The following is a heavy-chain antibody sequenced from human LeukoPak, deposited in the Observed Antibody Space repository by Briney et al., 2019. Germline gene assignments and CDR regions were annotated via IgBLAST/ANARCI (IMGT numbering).Heavy chain of an antibody. CDR3: ARDGTAAGLYFDL. CDR1: GFTFSDYC. D-gene: IGHD6-13*01. Sequence: GGSLRLSCAVSGFTFSDYCMNWVRQAPGKGLEWVASINQNGGEKSYVDSVKGRFTISRDNPKNSLYLQMSSLRAEDTAVYYCARDGTAAGLYFDLWGQGTLVTVSS. CDR2: INQNGGEK. V-gene: IGHV3-7*01. J-gene: IGHJ4*01.